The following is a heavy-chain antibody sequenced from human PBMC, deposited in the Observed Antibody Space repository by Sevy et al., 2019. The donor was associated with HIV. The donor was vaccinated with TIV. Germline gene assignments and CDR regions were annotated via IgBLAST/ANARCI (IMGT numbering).Heavy chain of an antibody. D-gene: IGHD3-10*01. Sequence: SETLSLTCTVYGGSFRGYYWSWIRQPPGKGLEWIGEINHSGSANYNPSLKSRVTISVDTSKNQFSLKLSSVTAADTAVYYCARGQNYYYGSGSYYNPSDYWGQGTLVTVSS. CDR3: ARGQNYYYGSGSYYNPSDY. CDR1: GGSFRGYY. J-gene: IGHJ4*02. CDR2: INHSGSA. V-gene: IGHV4-34*01.